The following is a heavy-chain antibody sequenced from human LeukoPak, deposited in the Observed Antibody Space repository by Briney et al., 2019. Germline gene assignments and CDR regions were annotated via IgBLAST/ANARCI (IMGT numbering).Heavy chain of an antibody. Sequence: SXXXSXXCTXSGXXISSYYWXWIRQPPGKGLEWIGYIYYSGSTNYNPSLKSRVTISVDTSKNQFSLKLSSVTAADTAVCYCASISGSYFFDYWGQGTLVTVSS. D-gene: IGHD1-26*01. J-gene: IGHJ4*02. CDR1: GXXISSYY. CDR2: IYYSGST. CDR3: ASISGSYFFDY. V-gene: IGHV4-59*01.